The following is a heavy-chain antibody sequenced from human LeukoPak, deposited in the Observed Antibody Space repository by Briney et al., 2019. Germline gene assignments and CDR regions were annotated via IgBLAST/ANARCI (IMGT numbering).Heavy chain of an antibody. Sequence: GGSLRLFCAASGFTSSDSVMQWVRQASGKGLEGVGRIRSKANSYATAYGASVKDRFTISRDDSKNTAYLQMNSLKTEDTAVYYCTRHQGGYDYWGQGTLVTVSS. CDR2: IRSKANSYAT. CDR1: GFTSSDSV. V-gene: IGHV3-73*01. CDR3: TRHQGGYDY. J-gene: IGHJ4*02. D-gene: IGHD3-16*01.